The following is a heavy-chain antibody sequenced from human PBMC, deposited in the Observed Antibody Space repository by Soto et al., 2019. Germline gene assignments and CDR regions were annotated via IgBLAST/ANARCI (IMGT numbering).Heavy chain of an antibody. J-gene: IGHJ5*02. CDR1: GCTFTSYD. Sequence: ASVKVSCKASGCTFTSYDIYWVRQATGQGLEWVGRLNPNTGESCYAQKFQGRVTVTSDSSINTVHMELSGLTSEDTAVYYCARSRGHDDFWSGYNNWFDPWGQGTPVPVSS. V-gene: IGHV1-8*02. D-gene: IGHD3-3*01. CDR2: LNPNTGES. CDR3: ARSRGHDDFWSGYNNWFDP.